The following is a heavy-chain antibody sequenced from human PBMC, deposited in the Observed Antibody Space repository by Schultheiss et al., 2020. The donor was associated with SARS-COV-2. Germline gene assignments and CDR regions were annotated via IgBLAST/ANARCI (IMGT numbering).Heavy chain of an antibody. CDR2: ISSNGGST. J-gene: IGHJ6*02. CDR3: VNKDYYYGMDV. Sequence: GESLKISCSASGFTFSSYAMHWVRQAPGKGLEYVSAISSNGGSTYYADSVKGRFTISRDNSKNTLYLQMSSLRAEDTAVYYCVNKDYYYGMDVWGQGTTVTVSS. CDR1: GFTFSSYA. V-gene: IGHV3-64D*06.